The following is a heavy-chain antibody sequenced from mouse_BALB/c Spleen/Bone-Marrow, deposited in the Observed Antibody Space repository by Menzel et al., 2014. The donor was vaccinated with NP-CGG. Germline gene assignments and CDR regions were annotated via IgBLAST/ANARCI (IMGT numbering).Heavy chain of an antibody. CDR3: TRGTMAGFAY. Sequence: EVKLLESGPGLVKPSQSLSLTCTVTGYSITSDYAWNWAPQFPGNKLEWMGYISYRANTNYNTSLKSRISITRHTTKNQFFLQLNHVTAEDAARYFCTRGTMAGFAYRGLGTLGTIA. V-gene: IGHV3-2*02. J-gene: IGHJ3*01. CDR1: GYSITSDYA. D-gene: IGHD1-1*02. CDR2: ISYRANT.